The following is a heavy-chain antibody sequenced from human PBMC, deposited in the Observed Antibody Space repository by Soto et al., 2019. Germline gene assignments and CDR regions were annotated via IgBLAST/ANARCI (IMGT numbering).Heavy chain of an antibody. CDR3: ASVDYDSSGYYHYYFDY. D-gene: IGHD3-22*01. Sequence: GASVKVSCKASGYTFTSYYMHWVRQAPGQGREWMGIINPSGGSTSYAQKFQGRVTMTRDTSTSTVYMELSSLRSEDTAVYYCASVDYDSSGYYHYYFDYWGQGTLVTVSS. V-gene: IGHV1-46*01. CDR1: GYTFTSYY. J-gene: IGHJ4*02. CDR2: INPSGGST.